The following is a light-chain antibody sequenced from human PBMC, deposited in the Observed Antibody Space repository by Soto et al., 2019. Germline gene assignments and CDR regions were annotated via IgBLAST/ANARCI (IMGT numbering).Light chain of an antibody. CDR1: SSDVGTYNL. Sequence: QSVLTQSASVSGSPGQSITISCTGSSSDVGTYNLISWYQHHPGKAPKVMIYEGTKRPSGVSDRFSGSKSGNTASLTISGLQAEDEADYYCCSYATTGTGVFGGGTKLTVL. V-gene: IGLV2-23*01. CDR2: EGT. CDR3: CSYATTGTGV. J-gene: IGLJ3*02.